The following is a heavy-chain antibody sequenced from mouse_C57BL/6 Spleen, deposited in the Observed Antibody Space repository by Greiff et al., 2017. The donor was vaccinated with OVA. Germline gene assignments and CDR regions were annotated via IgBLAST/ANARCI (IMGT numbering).Heavy chain of an antibody. Sequence: VQLQQSGPGLVQPSQCLSITCTVSGFSLTSYGVHWVRQSPGKGLEWLGVIWSGGGTDYNAAFISSLSISKDNSKSQVFFKMNSLQADDTAIYYCARKSLYGSRGDWDFDVWGTGTTVTVSS. V-gene: IGHV2-2*01. CDR1: GFSLTSYG. CDR3: ARKSLYGSRGDWDFDV. D-gene: IGHD1-1*01. J-gene: IGHJ1*03. CDR2: IWSGGGT.